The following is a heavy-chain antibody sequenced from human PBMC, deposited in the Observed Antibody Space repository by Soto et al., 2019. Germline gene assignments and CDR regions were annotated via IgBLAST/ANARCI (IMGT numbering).Heavy chain of an antibody. CDR1: GGSVSSGSYY. D-gene: IGHD2-2*01. V-gene: IGHV4-61*01. Sequence: SDTLSLPCSVCGGSVSSGSYYLSWVRPPQGTGMEWIGYIYYSGSTNYNPSLKSRVTISVDTSKNQFSLKLSSVTAADTAVYYCAREDSTDRYGMDVWGQGNTVTV. CDR2: IYYSGST. CDR3: AREDSTDRYGMDV. J-gene: IGHJ6*02.